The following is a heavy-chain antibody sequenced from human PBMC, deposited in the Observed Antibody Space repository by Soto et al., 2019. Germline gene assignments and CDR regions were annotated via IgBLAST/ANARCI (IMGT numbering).Heavy chain of an antibody. CDR3: ARYGSYYPFDY. J-gene: IGHJ4*02. D-gene: IGHD1-26*01. V-gene: IGHV4-39*01. CDR1: GGSISNFF. CDR2: IYYDGST. Sequence: SETLSLTCTVSGGSISNFFWGWIRQPPGKGLEWIASIYYDGSTYYNSSLKSRVTISVDTSKKQFSLNLSSGTAADTAVYYCARYGSYYPFDYWSQGTLVTSPQ.